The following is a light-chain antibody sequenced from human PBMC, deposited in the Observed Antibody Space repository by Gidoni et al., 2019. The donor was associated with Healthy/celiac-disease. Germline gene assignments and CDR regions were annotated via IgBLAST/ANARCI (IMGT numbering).Light chain of an antibody. CDR2: AAS. CDR1: QSISSY. Sequence: DIQMTQSPSSLSAPVGDRVTITCRASQSISSYLNWYQQKPGKAAKLLIYAASSLQSGVPSRFSGSGSGTDFTLTISSLQPEDFATYYCQQSYSTPPVTFGQGTRLEIK. CDR3: QQSYSTPPVT. V-gene: IGKV1-39*01. J-gene: IGKJ5*01.